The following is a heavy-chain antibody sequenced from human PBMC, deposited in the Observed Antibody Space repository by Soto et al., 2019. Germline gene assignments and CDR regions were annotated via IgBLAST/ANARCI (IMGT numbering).Heavy chain of an antibody. CDR3: ARGADYIWGSYRSPHFDY. J-gene: IGHJ4*02. CDR1: GFTFSSYS. Sequence: EVQLVESGGGLVQPGGSLRLSCAASGFTFSSYSMNWVRQAPGKGLEWVSYISSSSSTIYYADSVKGRFTISRDNAKNSLYLQMNSLRAEDTAVYYCARGADYIWGSYRSPHFDYWGQGTLVTVSS. D-gene: IGHD3-16*02. CDR2: ISSSSSTI. V-gene: IGHV3-48*01.